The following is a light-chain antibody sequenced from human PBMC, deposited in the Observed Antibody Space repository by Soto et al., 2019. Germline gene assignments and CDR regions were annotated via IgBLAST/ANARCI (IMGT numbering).Light chain of an antibody. CDR1: SSDVGAYNF. Sequence: QSVLTQPASVSGSPGLSITISCTGTSSDVGAYNFVSWYQQHPDKAPKLMIFDVSNRPSGVSNRFSGSKSGNTASLTISGLQSEDEAEYYFGSYTTSSNDVFGTGTKATVL. CDR3: GSYTTSSNDV. CDR2: DVS. V-gene: IGLV2-14*03. J-gene: IGLJ1*01.